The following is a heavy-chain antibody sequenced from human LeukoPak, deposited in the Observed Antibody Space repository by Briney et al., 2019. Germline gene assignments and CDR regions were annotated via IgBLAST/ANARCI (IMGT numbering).Heavy chain of an antibody. Sequence: PGGSLRLSCEASGFTFSSYWMSWVRQAPGKGLEWVANIKTDGSEKYYVDSVKGRFTISRDNAKNSLYLQMNSLRAEDTAVYYCARVEVVVSFGAFDIWGQGTMVTVSS. CDR3: ARVEVVVSFGAFDI. J-gene: IGHJ3*02. CDR2: IKTDGSEK. CDR1: GFTFSSYW. D-gene: IGHD3-22*01. V-gene: IGHV3-7*03.